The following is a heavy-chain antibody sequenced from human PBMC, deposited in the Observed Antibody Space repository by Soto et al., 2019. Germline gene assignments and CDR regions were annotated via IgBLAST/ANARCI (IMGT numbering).Heavy chain of an antibody. Sequence: GGSLRLSCAASGFTFSDYYMSWIRQAPGKGLEWVSYISSSGSIIYYADSVKGRFTISRDNARNSLYLQLNSLRAEDTAVYYCARDQGYYDSSGYFDYWGQGTLVTVSS. CDR3: ARDQGYYDSSGYFDY. J-gene: IGHJ4*02. CDR1: GFTFSDYY. V-gene: IGHV3-11*01. D-gene: IGHD3-22*01. CDR2: ISSSGSII.